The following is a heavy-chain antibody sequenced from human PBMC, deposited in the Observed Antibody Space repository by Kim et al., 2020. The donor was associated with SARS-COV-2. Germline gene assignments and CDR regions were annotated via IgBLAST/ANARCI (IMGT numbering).Heavy chain of an antibody. CDR2: ISSSSSTI. V-gene: IGHV3-48*02. CDR3: ARGPVDKKSNSSGWYGAAEYFQH. D-gene: IGHD6-19*01. Sequence: GGSLRLSCAASGFTFSSYSMNWVRQAPGKGLEWVSYISSSSSTIYYADSVKGRFTISRDNAKNSLYLQMNRLRDEDTAVYYCARGPVDKKSNSSGWYGAAEYFQHWGQGTLVTVSS. J-gene: IGHJ1*01. CDR1: GFTFSSYS.